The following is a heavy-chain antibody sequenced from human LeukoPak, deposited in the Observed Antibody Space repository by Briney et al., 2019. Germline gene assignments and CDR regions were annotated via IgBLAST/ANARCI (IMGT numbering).Heavy chain of an antibody. CDR2: IIPIFGTA. D-gene: IGHD2-15*01. CDR1: GGTSSSYA. J-gene: IGHJ6*02. CDR3: ARAPRWTSYYYYYYGMDV. V-gene: IGHV1-69*13. Sequence: ASVKVSCKASGGTSSSYAISWVRQAPGQGLEWMGGIIPIFGTANYAQKFQGRVTITADESTSTAYMELSSLRSEDTAVYYCARAPRWTSYYYYYYGMDVWGQGTTVIVSS.